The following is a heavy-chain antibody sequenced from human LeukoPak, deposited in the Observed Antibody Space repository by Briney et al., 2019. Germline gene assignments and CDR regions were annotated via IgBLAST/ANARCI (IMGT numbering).Heavy chain of an antibody. Sequence: SETLSLTCTVSGGSISSYHWSWIRQPPGKGMEWIGDTYNSGSTNYNPSLKSRVTISVDTSKNQFSLKLTSVTAADTAVYYCAGGIFGVVINAFHIWGQGTMVTVSS. CDR2: TYNSGST. D-gene: IGHD3-3*01. J-gene: IGHJ3*02. V-gene: IGHV4-59*01. CDR3: AGGIFGVVINAFHI. CDR1: GGSISSYH.